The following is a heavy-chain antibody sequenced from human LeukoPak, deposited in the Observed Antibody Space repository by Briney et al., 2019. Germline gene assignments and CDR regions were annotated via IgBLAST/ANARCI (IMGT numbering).Heavy chain of an antibody. CDR2: IRYDGKYK. J-gene: IGHJ4*02. D-gene: IGHD3-16*01. V-gene: IGHV3-30*02. CDR1: GFTFSSFG. CDR3: SKDGGRLGDIDY. Sequence: GGSLRLSCAASGFTFSSFGMHWVRQSPGKGLEWVAYIRYDGKYKFYADSVKGRFTISRDNSQKTVSLQMNSLAPADTALYYCSKDGGRLGDIDYWGQGTLVTVSS.